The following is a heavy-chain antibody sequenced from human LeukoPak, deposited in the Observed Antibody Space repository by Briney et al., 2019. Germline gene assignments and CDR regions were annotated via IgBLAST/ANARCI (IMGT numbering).Heavy chain of an antibody. CDR2: ISYDGSNK. V-gene: IGHV3-30*18. J-gene: IGHJ6*02. D-gene: IGHD5-24*01. CDR1: GLTFSSYG. CDR3: AEVLEKEMATNTYYYYGMDV. Sequence: GGSLRLSCAASGLTFSSYGMHWVRQAPGKGLEWVAVISYDGSNKYYADSVKGRFTISRDNSKNTLYLQMNSLRAEDTAVYYCAEVLEKEMATNTYYYYGMDVWGQGTTVTVSS.